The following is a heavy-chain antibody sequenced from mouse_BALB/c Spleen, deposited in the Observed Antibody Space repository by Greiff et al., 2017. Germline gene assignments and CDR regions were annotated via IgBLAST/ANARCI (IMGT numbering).Heavy chain of an antibody. D-gene: IGHD1-1*01. J-gene: IGHJ3*01. V-gene: IGHV5-6-5*01. CDR1: GFTFSSYA. Sequence: EVHLVESGGGLVKPGGSLKLSCAASGFTFSSYAMSWVRQTPEKRLEWVASISSGGSTYYPDSVKGRFTISRDNARNILYLQMSSLRSEDTAMYYCARGDYGSSPWFAYWGQGTLVTVSA. CDR3: ARGDYGSSPWFAY. CDR2: ISSGGST.